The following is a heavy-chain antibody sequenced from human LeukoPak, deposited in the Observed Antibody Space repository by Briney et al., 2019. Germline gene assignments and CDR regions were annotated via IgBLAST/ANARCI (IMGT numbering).Heavy chain of an antibody. D-gene: IGHD1-26*01. V-gene: IGHV3-23*01. J-gene: IGHJ4*02. CDR2: ISDSGSST. CDR3: AKKAVGTSTGGPFDY. CDR1: GFTFSAYA. Sequence: GGSLRLSCAAPGFTFSAYAMSWVRQAPGKGLEWVSAISDSGSSTYYADSVKGRFTISRDNSKNTLYLQMNSLKAEDTAVYYCAKKAVGTSTGGPFDYWGQGTLVIVSS.